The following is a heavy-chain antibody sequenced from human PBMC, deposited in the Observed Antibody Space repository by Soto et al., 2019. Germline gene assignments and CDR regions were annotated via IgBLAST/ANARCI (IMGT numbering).Heavy chain of an antibody. Sequence: QVQLVQSGAEVKEPGASVRLSCKTSRYTFTISYIHWVRQALGQGLEWMGRIIPSRGSTIHAQKFQGRVTRTRDTSTSTVYMELSSLSSEDTARYYCARDGGNYDFDYWGQGSLVTVSS. V-gene: IGHV1-46*01. CDR3: ARDGGNYDFDY. J-gene: IGHJ4*02. CDR1: RYTFTISY. CDR2: IIPSRGST. D-gene: IGHD3-16*01.